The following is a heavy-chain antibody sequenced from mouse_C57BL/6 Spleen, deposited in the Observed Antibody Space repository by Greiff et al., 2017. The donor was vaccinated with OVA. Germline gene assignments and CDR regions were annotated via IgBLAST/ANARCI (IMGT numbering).Heavy chain of an antibody. CDR2: IYPGSGNT. CDR1: GYIFTSYY. Sequence: QVQLQQSGPELVKPGASVKISCKASGYIFTSYYIHWVKQRPGQGLEWIGWIYPGSGNTKYNEKFKGKATLTADTSSSTAYMQLSSLTSEDSAVYYCARGITTVDWYFDVWGTGTTVTVAS. CDR3: ARGITTVDWYFDV. V-gene: IGHV1-66*01. D-gene: IGHD1-1*01. J-gene: IGHJ1*03.